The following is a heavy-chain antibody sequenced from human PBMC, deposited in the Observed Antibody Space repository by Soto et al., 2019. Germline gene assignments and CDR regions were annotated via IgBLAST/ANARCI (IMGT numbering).Heavy chain of an antibody. CDR2: IRSKAYGGTT. CDR1: GVTFGDYA. CDR3: TRGGERADIVLVPAAKRLSIRFDP. V-gene: IGHV3-49*03. Sequence: GGSLRLSCTASGVTFGDYAMSWFRQAPGKGLEWVGFIRSKAYGGTTEYAASVKGRFTISRDDSKSIAYLQMNSLKTEDTAVYYCTRGGERADIVLVPAAKRLSIRFDPWGQGT. D-gene: IGHD2-2*01. J-gene: IGHJ5*02.